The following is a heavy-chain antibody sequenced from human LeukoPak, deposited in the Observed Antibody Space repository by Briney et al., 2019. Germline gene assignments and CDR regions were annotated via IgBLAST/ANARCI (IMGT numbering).Heavy chain of an antibody. D-gene: IGHD2-2*01. CDR3: ARGVVPYYYGMDV. CDR1: GGTFSSYA. CDR2: IIPIFGTA. V-gene: IGHV1-69*13. J-gene: IGHJ6*02. Sequence: SVKVSCKGSGGTFSSYAISWVRQAPGQGLEWMGGIIPIFGTANYAQKFQGRVTITADESTSTAYMELSSLRSEDTAVYYCARGVVPYYYGMDVWGQGTTVTVSS.